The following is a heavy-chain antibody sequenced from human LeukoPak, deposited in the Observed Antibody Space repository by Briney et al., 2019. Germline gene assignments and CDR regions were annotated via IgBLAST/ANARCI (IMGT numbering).Heavy chain of an antibody. CDR3: ARHVSAAVPYYFDY. CDR2: IYPGDSDT. J-gene: IGHJ4*02. V-gene: IGHV5-51*01. CDR1: GYSFSNYW. D-gene: IGHD6-13*01. Sequence: GESLKISCKGSGYSFSNYWIGWLRQMPGKGLEWMGIIYPGDSDTRYSPSFQGQVTISADTSISTAYLQWSSLKASDTAMYYCARHVSAAVPYYFDYWGQGTLVTVSS.